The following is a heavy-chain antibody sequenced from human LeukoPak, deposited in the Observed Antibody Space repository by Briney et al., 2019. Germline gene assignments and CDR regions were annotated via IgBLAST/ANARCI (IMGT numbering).Heavy chain of an antibody. CDR3: AKAPTYYYGSGSYSVLDY. D-gene: IGHD3-10*01. Sequence: GGSLRLSCAASGFTFSSYAMSWVRQAPGKGLEWVSAISGSGGSTHYADSVKGRFTISRDNSKNTLYLQMNSLRAEDMAVYYCAKAPTYYYGSGSYSVLDYWGQGTLVTVSS. CDR1: GFTFSSYA. J-gene: IGHJ4*02. V-gene: IGHV3-23*01. CDR2: ISGSGGST.